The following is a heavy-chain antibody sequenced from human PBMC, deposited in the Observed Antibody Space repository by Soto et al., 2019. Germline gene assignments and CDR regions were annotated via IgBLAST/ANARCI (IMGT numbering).Heavy chain of an antibody. D-gene: IGHD3-3*01. Sequence: SQTLSLTCAISGDSVSSQSSAWNWIRQSPSRGLEWLGRTYYTSRWYYDYELSVKSRITISPDTSKNQFSLQVNSVTPEDTAVYFCAGGPSLSGSFFDSWGQGTLVTVSS. CDR3: AGGPSLSGSFFDS. V-gene: IGHV6-1*01. CDR1: GDSVSSQSSA. J-gene: IGHJ4*02. CDR2: TYYTSRWYY.